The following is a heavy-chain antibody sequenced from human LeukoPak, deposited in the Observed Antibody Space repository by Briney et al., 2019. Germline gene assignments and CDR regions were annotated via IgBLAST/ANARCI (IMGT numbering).Heavy chain of an antibody. J-gene: IGHJ3*02. Sequence: LETLSLTCTVSGGSISSYYWSWIRQPPGKGLEWIGYIYYSGSTNYNPSLKSRVTISVDTSKNQFSLKLSSVTAADTAVYYCARHFFPGATRAFDIWGQGTMVTVSS. CDR3: ARHFFPGATRAFDI. CDR1: GGSISSYY. V-gene: IGHV4-59*08. CDR2: IYYSGST. D-gene: IGHD1-26*01.